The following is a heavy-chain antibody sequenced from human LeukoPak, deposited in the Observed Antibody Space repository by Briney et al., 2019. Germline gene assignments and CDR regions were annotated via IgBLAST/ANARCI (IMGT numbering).Heavy chain of an antibody. Sequence: SVKVSCKASGGTFSSYAISWVRQAPGQGLEWVGGIIPIFGTANYAQKFQGRVTITADESTSTSYMELSSLRSEDTAVYYCARDLTGHYDFWSGHSSYYYYMDVWGKGTTVTVSS. J-gene: IGHJ6*03. D-gene: IGHD3-3*01. CDR2: IIPIFGTA. V-gene: IGHV1-69*13. CDR1: GGTFSSYA. CDR3: ARDLTGHYDFWSGHSSYYYYMDV.